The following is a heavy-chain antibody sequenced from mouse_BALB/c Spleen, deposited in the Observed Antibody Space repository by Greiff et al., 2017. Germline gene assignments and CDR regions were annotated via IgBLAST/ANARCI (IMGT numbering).Heavy chain of an antibody. CDR1: GFTFSSYG. V-gene: IGHV5-6-3*01. CDR2: INSNGGST. Sequence: EVQRVESGGGLVQPGGSLKLSCAASGFTFSSYGMSWVRQTPDKRLELVATINSNGGSTYYPDSVKGRFTISRDNAKNTLYLQMSSLKSEDTAMYYCARDDYRFHYAMDYWGQGTSVTVSS. J-gene: IGHJ4*01. D-gene: IGHD2-14*01. CDR3: ARDDYRFHYAMDY.